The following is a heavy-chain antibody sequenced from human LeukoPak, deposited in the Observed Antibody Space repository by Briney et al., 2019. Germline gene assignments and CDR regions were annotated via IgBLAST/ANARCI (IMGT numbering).Heavy chain of an antibody. J-gene: IGHJ5*02. CDR1: GGSISSYY. D-gene: IGHD1-14*01. Sequence: SETLSLTCTVSGGSISSYYWSWIRQPAGKGLEWIGRIYTSRSTNYNPSLKSRVTMSVDTSKNQFSLKLSSVTAADTAVYYCARDFSPLGTKHQTKNWFDPWGQGTLVTVSS. V-gene: IGHV4-4*07. CDR2: IYTSRST. CDR3: ARDFSPLGTKHQTKNWFDP.